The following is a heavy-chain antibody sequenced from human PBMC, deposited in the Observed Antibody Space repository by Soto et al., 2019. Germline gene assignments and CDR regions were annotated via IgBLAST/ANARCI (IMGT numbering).Heavy chain of an antibody. CDR3: AASIFYYGMDV. CDR1: GYTFTNYW. Sequence: ESLKISCKGSGYTFTNYWIGWVRQMPGKGLEWIGIIYPGDSDTKYNPSFQGQVTISADKSITTTYLRWTSLKASDTAIYYCAASIFYYGMDVWGQWNTVTVS. V-gene: IGHV5-51*01. CDR2: IYPGDSDT. J-gene: IGHJ6*02.